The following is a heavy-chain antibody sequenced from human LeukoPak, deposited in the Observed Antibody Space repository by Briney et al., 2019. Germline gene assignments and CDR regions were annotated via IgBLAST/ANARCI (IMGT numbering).Heavy chain of an antibody. CDR1: GSTFTNHG. Sequence: EASVKVSCKVSGSTFTNHGISWVREAPGQGLEWMGWISTYNGHTNYAQKFQGRVTMTTDTSTSTVYMEVRSLRSDDTAVYYCARDLPYSSSWESIDYWGQGTLVTVSS. D-gene: IGHD6-13*01. J-gene: IGHJ4*02. CDR2: ISTYNGHT. CDR3: ARDLPYSSSWESIDY. V-gene: IGHV1-18*01.